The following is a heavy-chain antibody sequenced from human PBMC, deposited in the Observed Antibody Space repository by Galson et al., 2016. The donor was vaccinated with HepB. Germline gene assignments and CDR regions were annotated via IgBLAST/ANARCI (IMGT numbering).Heavy chain of an antibody. CDR2: ITGSGVPS. Sequence: SLRLSCAASGFTFRDSTMTWVRQAPGKGLEWVSTITGSGVPSYYADSVKGRFTISRDNSKNNVYLQMNSLRADDTAVYYCAKDGGTRGCYSGDWNLNLWGRGTLVTVSS. V-gene: IGHV3-23*01. CDR1: GFTFRDST. CDR3: AKDGGTRGCYSGDWNLNL. J-gene: IGHJ2*01. D-gene: IGHD2-15*01.